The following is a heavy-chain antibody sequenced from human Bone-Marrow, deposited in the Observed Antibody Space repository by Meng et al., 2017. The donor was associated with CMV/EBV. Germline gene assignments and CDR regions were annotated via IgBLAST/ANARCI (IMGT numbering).Heavy chain of an antibody. D-gene: IGHD3-3*01. V-gene: IGHV4-30-4*08. CDR3: ARDHHDFWSGDHAFDI. CDR1: GGSISSGDYY. Sequence: SETLSLTCTVSGGSISSGDYYWSWIRQPPGKGLEWIGYIYYSGSTYYNPSLKSRVTISVDTSKNQFSLKLSSVTAADTAVYYCARDHHDFWSGDHAFDIWGQGTMVTVSS. CDR2: IYYSGST. J-gene: IGHJ3*02.